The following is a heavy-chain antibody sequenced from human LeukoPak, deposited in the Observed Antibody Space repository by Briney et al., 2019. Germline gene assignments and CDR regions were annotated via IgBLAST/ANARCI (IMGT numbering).Heavy chain of an antibody. J-gene: IGHJ5*02. CDR2: ISGSGGST. CDR3: AKGFGDNWNYALDINWFDP. CDR1: GFTFSSYA. V-gene: IGHV3-23*01. D-gene: IGHD1-7*01. Sequence: GGSLRLSCAASGFTFSSYAMSWVRQAPGKGLEWVSAISGSGGSTYYADSVKGRFTISRDNSKNTLYLQMNSLRAEDTAVYYCAKGFGDNWNYALDINWFDPWGQGTLVTVSS.